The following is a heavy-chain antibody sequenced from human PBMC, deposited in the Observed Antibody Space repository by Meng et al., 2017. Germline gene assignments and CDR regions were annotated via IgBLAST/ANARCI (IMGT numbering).Heavy chain of an antibody. D-gene: IGHD3-22*01. CDR3: AISKYYYDSSGYYPIDY. J-gene: IGHJ4*02. CDR1: GGTFISYA. Sequence: SVKVSCKASGGTFISYAISWVRQAPGQGLEWMGVIIPIFGAANSAQKFQGRVTITTDESTSTAYMELSSLRSEDTSVYYSAISKYYYDSSGYYPIDYWGQGTLVTVSS. V-gene: IGHV1-69*05. CDR2: IIPIFGAA.